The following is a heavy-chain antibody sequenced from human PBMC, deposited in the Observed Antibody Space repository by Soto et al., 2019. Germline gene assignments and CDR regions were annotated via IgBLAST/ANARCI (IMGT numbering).Heavy chain of an antibody. CDR2: ISAYNGNT. Sequence: ASVKVSCKASGYTFTSYGISWVRQAPGQGLEWMGWISAYNGNTNYAQKLQGRVTMTTDTSTSTAYMELRSLRSDDTAVYYCARDDPKYSGYDPFDYWGQGTLVTVSS. J-gene: IGHJ4*02. D-gene: IGHD5-12*01. CDR3: ARDDPKYSGYDPFDY. V-gene: IGHV1-18*01. CDR1: GYTFTSYG.